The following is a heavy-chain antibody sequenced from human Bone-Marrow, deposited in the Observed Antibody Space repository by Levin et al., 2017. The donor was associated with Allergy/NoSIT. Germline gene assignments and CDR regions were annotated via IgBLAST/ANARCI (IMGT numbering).Heavy chain of an antibody. CDR3: ARGWFGELLSP. CDR2: IYSGGST. J-gene: IGHJ5*02. V-gene: IGHV3-53*01. CDR1: GSTVSSNY. D-gene: IGHD3-10*01. Sequence: GGSLRLSCAASGSTVSSNYMSWVRQAPGKGPEWVSVIYSGGSTYYADSVKGRFTISRDNAKNTLYLQMNSLRAEDTAVYYCARGWFGELLSPWGQGTLVTVSS.